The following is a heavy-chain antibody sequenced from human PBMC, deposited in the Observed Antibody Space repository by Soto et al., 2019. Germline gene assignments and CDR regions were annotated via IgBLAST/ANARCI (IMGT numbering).Heavy chain of an antibody. CDR2: ISSSSSYI. J-gene: IGHJ6*02. Sequence: GGSLRLSCAASGFTFSTYNMNWVRQAPGKGLEWVSSISSSSSYIYYADSVKGRFTISRDNAKNSLYLQMNSLRAEDTAVYYCARDYGFWSGRGGMDVWGQGTTVTVSS. D-gene: IGHD3-3*01. CDR1: GFTFSTYN. CDR3: ARDYGFWSGRGGMDV. V-gene: IGHV3-21*01.